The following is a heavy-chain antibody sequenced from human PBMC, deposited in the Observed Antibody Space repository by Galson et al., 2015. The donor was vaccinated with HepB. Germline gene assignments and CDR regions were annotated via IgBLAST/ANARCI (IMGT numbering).Heavy chain of an antibody. CDR2: IYYSGST. CDR1: GGSISSYY. V-gene: IGHV4-59*01. Sequence: TLSLTCTVSGGSISSYYWSWIRQPPGKGLEWIGYIYYSGSTNYNPSLKSRVTISVDTSKNQFSLKRSSVTAADTAVYYCARGPGHFDYWGQGTLVTVSS. J-gene: IGHJ4*02. CDR3: ARGPGHFDY.